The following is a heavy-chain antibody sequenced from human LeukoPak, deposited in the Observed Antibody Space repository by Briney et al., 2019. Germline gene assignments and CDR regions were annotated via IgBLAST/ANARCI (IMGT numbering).Heavy chain of an antibody. V-gene: IGHV4-39*07. Sequence: PSETLSLTCSVSGGSLSSSSSYWGWIRQPPGKGLEWIGSFYYSGITYYNPSLKSRVTISVDTSKIQFSLRLSSVTAADTAVYYCARDKGYQPSEFDPWGQGTLVTVSS. CDR1: GGSLSSSSSY. CDR3: ARDKGYQPSEFDP. CDR2: FYYSGIT. D-gene: IGHD2-2*01. J-gene: IGHJ5*02.